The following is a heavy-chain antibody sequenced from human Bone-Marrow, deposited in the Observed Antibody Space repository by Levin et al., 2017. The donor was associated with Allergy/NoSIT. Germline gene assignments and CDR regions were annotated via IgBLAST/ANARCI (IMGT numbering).Heavy chain of an antibody. CDR3: ARDRNQGSGWHWAALDL. CDR2: ISFSSSFI. Sequence: PGGSLRLSCAASEVTLSSYTMNWVRQAPGKGLEWVSSISFSSSFIKYAESVKGRFTISRDHARNTLNLQMNSLRADDTAVYYCARDRNQGSGWHWAALDLWGQGTIVTVSS. D-gene: IGHD6-19*01. CDR1: EVTLSSYT. J-gene: IGHJ3*01. V-gene: IGHV3-21*01.